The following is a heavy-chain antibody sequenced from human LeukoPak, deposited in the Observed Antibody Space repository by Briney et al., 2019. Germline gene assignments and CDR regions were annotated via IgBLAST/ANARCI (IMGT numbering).Heavy chain of an antibody. CDR2: IRSSSGYI. Sequence: GGSPRLSCAASGLTFSSYTMNWVRQAPGEGLEWVSYIRSSSGYIYYADSVRGRFTISRDNAKKSLYLQMNSLRAEDTAVYYCATDRDTSGYYFDAFDIWGQGTMVTVSS. D-gene: IGHD3-22*01. V-gene: IGHV3-21*01. CDR1: GLTFSSYT. J-gene: IGHJ3*02. CDR3: ATDRDTSGYYFDAFDI.